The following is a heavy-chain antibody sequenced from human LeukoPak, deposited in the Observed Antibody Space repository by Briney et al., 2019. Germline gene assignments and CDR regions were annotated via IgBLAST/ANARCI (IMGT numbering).Heavy chain of an antibody. CDR2: IYYSGST. Sequence: SETLSLTCTVSGGSISSSSYYWGWIRQPPGKGLEWIGSIYYSGSTYYNPSLKSRVTISVDTSKNQFSLKLSSVTAADTAVYYCARRVYCGGVCYAFDYWGQGTLVTVSS. CDR1: GGSISSSSYY. J-gene: IGHJ4*02. V-gene: IGHV4-39*01. CDR3: ARRVYCGGVCYAFDY. D-gene: IGHD2-21*02.